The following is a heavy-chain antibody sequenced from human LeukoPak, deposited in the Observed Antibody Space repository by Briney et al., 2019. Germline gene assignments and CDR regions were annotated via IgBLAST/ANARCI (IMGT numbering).Heavy chain of an antibody. Sequence: ASVKVSCKASGYTFTSYDINWVRQATGHRLEWMGWMNPNSGNTGYAQKFQGRVTMTRNTSISTAYMELSSLRSEDTAVYYCARVPIYDSSPEGYWGQGTLVTVSS. CDR2: MNPNSGNT. CDR3: ARVPIYDSSPEGY. J-gene: IGHJ4*02. D-gene: IGHD3-22*01. CDR1: GYTFTSYD. V-gene: IGHV1-8*01.